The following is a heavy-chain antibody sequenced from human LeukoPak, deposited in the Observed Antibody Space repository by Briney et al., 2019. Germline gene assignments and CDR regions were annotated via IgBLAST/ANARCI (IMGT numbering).Heavy chain of an antibody. Sequence: GGSLRLSCAASGFSFSNYGMHWVRQAPGKGPEWVAFIRYDGSSKYYTDSMRGRFTISRDNSKNTLYLQMNSLRAEDTAVYYCARESNYYDSSGMGYYFDYWGQGTLVTVSS. CDR1: GFSFSNYG. J-gene: IGHJ4*02. CDR3: ARESNYYDSSGMGYYFDY. CDR2: IRYDGSSK. V-gene: IGHV3-30*02. D-gene: IGHD3-22*01.